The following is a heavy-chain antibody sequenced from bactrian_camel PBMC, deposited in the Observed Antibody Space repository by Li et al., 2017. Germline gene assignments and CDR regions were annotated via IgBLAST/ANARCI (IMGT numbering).Heavy chain of an antibody. V-gene: IGHV3S46*01. CDR1: GSTAGRHC. CDR3: AATPGYVCRGPSLLSRRYNF. Sequence: DVQLVESGGGSVRTGGSLRLFCTASGSTAGRHCWAWFRQSPGKEREGVAFIDSFGEARYADSVKGRFTISRDNAKNTLYLQTNSLKPEDTSMYYCAATPGYVCRGPSLLSRRYNFWGQGTQVTVS. CDR2: IDSFGEAR. D-gene: IGHD3*01. J-gene: IGHJ4*01.